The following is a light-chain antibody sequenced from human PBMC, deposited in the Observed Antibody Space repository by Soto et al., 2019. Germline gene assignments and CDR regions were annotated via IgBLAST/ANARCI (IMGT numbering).Light chain of an antibody. V-gene: IGLV2-8*01. J-gene: IGLJ3*02. CDR3: AAWDDSLNGWV. Sequence: QSALTQPPPASGSPGQSVAISCTGTSSDVGGYNYVSWYQQHPGKAPKLMIYEVNKRPPGVPDRFSGSKSGTSASLAISGLQSEDEADYYCAAWDDSLNGWVFGGGTKVTVL. CDR1: SSDVGGYNY. CDR2: EVN.